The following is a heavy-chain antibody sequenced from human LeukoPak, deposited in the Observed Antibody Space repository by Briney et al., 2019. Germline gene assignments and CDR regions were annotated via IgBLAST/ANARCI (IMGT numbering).Heavy chain of an antibody. CDR1: GYTSDFMKYG. CDR2: INPDSGHA. V-gene: IGHV1-18*01. J-gene: IGHJ4*02. CDR3: ARGPYYYGSGSLNY. Sequence: ASVKVSCKTSGYTSDFMKYGVAWVRQAPGQGLEWMGWINPDSGHANYAQKFQGRVTMTTHTSTSTAYTELSSLRSEDTAVYYCARGPYYYGSGSLNYWGQGTLVTVSS. D-gene: IGHD3-10*01.